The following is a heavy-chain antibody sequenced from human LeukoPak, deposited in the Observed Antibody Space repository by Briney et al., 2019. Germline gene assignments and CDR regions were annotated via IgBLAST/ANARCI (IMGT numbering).Heavy chain of an antibody. Sequence: GGSLTLSCVASGFTFRTYTMNWIRQAPGKGLEWVSVIYSGGSTYYADSVKGRFTISRDNSKNTLYLQMNSLRAEDTAVYYCAREALGQGTLVTVSS. CDR1: GFTFRTYT. CDR3: AREA. CDR2: IYSGGST. V-gene: IGHV3-53*01. J-gene: IGHJ5*02.